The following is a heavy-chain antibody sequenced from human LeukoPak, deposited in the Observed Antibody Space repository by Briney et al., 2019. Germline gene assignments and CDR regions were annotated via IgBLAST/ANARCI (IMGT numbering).Heavy chain of an antibody. J-gene: IGHJ3*02. V-gene: IGHV3-23*01. CDR1: GLTFSSYG. CDR3: ARDRDSGYDDDAFDI. D-gene: IGHD5-12*01. CDR2: ITGNGGDT. Sequence: RGSLRLSCAGSGLTFSSYGMTWVRQAPGKGLEWVAAITGNGGDTRYAHSVKGRFTISRDNSKNTLYLQMNSLRADDTAVYYCARDRDSGYDDDAFDIWGQGTMVSVSS.